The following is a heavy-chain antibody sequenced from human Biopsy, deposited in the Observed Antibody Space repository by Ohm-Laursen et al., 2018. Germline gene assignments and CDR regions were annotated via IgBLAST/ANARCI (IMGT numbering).Heavy chain of an antibody. V-gene: IGHV3-21*01. CDR1: GFSFTSYT. J-gene: IGHJ6*02. Sequence: SLRLSCAAAGFSFTSYTMNWVRQVPGKGLEWVSSITSRSGYKYYADSMKGRFTISRDNAKNSLYLQMNSLRAEDTAVYFCASLGLVWFGELLSVPFGMDVWGQGTTVTVSS. CDR2: ITSRSGYK. CDR3: ASLGLVWFGELLSVPFGMDV. D-gene: IGHD3-10*01.